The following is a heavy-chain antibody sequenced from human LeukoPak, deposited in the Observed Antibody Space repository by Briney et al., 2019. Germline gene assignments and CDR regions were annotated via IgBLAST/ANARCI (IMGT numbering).Heavy chain of an antibody. Sequence: QPSETLSLTCTVSGYSISSGYYWGWIRQPPGKGLEWIGSMYHTGSTFYNPSLKSRVTMSVDTSKNQFSLKLSSVTAADTAVYYCARVLDYYGSGTYSFDYWGQGTLVTVSS. J-gene: IGHJ4*02. CDR3: ARVLDYYGSGTYSFDY. D-gene: IGHD3-10*01. V-gene: IGHV4-38-2*02. CDR1: GYSISSGYY. CDR2: MYHTGST.